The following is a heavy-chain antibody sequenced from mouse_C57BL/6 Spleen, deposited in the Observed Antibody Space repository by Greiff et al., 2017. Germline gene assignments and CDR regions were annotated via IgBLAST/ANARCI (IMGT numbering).Heavy chain of an antibody. CDR3: ARTGVGYYAYAMDY. D-gene: IGHD2-3*01. CDR2: INPNYGTP. V-gene: IGHV1-39*01. Sequence: EVQLQQSGPELVKPGASVKISCKASGYSFTDYNMNWVKQSNGKSLEWIGVINPNYGTPSYNQKFKGKATLTVDQSSSTADMQCNSLASEDFAVYYCARTGVGYYAYAMDYGGQGTSVTVAS. J-gene: IGHJ4*01. CDR1: GYSFTDYN.